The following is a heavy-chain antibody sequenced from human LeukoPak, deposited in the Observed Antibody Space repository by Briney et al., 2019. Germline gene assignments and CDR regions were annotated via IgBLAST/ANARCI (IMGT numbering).Heavy chain of an antibody. J-gene: IGHJ6*02. CDR3: ARFGLRYVYGMDV. Sequence: GGSLRLSCAASGFTFSSYGMHWVRQAPGKGLEWVAVISYDGSNKYYADSVKGRFTISRDKAKKSLYLQMKSLRAEDTAVYFCARFGLRYVYGMDVWGPGTTVTVS. V-gene: IGHV3-30*03. CDR2: ISYDGSNK. D-gene: IGHD3/OR15-3a*01. CDR1: GFTFSSYG.